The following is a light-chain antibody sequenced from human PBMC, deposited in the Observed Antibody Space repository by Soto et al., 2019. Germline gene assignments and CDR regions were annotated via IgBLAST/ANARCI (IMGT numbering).Light chain of an antibody. CDR3: ISYAGSNNLV. CDR2: DVS. CDR1: SSDVGGYNY. J-gene: IGLJ1*01. Sequence: QSVLTQPPSASGSLGQSVTISCTGTSSDVGGYNYVSWYQQHPGKAPKLLIYDVSHRPSGVPDRFSGSKSGNTASLTVSGLQAEDEVDYYCISYAGSNNLVFGTGTKVTVL. V-gene: IGLV2-8*01.